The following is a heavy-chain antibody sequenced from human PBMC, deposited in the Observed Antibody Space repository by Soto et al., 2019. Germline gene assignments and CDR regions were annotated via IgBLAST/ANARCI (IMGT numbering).Heavy chain of an antibody. CDR3: ARGYCSSTSCLNYYYYGMDV. CDR2: VYYSGST. Sequence: SETLSLTCTVSGGSISSGDYYWSWIRQPPGKGLEWIGYVYYSGSTYYNPSLKSRVTISVDTSKNQFSLKLSSVTAADTAVYYCARGYCSSTSCLNYYYYGMDVWGQGTTVTVSS. CDR1: GGSISSGDYY. J-gene: IGHJ6*02. D-gene: IGHD2-2*01. V-gene: IGHV4-30-4*01.